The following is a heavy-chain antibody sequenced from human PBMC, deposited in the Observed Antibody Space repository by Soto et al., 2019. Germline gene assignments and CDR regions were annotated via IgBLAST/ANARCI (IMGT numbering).Heavy chain of an antibody. Sequence: QVTLKESGPVLVKPTETLTLTCTVSGFSLSNARMGVSWIRQPPGKALEWLAHIFSNDEKSYSTSLKSRLTISKDTSKSQVVLTMTNMDPVDTATYYCARSHSKGILLWFGESPKKLYYFDYWGQGTLVTVSS. V-gene: IGHV2-26*01. D-gene: IGHD3-10*01. J-gene: IGHJ4*02. CDR2: IFSNDEK. CDR1: GFSLSNARMG. CDR3: ARSHSKGILLWFGESPKKLYYFDY.